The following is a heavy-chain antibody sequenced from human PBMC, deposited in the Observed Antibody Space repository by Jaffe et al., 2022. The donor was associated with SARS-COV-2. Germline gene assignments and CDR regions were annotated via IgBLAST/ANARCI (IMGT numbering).Heavy chain of an antibody. CDR3: ASSGYCSSTSCYGVYYGMDV. D-gene: IGHD2-2*01. Sequence: QVQLQESGPGLVKPSETLSLTCTVSGGSISSYYWSWIRQPPGKGLEWIGYIYYSGSTNYNPSLKSRVTISVDTSKNQFSLKLSSVTAADTAVYYCASSGYCSSTSCYGVYYGMDVWGQGTTVTVSS. CDR2: IYYSGST. V-gene: IGHV4-59*01. CDR1: GGSISSYY. J-gene: IGHJ6*02.